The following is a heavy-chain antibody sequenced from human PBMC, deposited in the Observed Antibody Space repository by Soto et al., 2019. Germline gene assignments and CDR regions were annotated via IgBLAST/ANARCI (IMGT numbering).Heavy chain of an antibody. Sequence: QVQLVESGGGVVQPGRSLRLSCAASGFTLSGYAMHWVRQAPGKGLEWVAVISYDAYNKYYADSVKGRFTVSRDNSVNTLYLQMNSLRPEDTAVYYCARPNNTYYDFWSFDYWGQGNLVTVSS. V-gene: IGHV3-30-3*01. CDR2: ISYDAYNK. CDR1: GFTLSGYA. CDR3: ARPNNTYYDFWSFDY. D-gene: IGHD3-3*01. J-gene: IGHJ4*02.